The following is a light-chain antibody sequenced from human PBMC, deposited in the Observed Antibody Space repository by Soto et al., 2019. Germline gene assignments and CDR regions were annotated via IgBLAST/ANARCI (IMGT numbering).Light chain of an antibody. CDR2: GAS. J-gene: IGKJ5*01. V-gene: IGKV3-15*01. Sequence: EIVMTQSPATLSVSPEERATLSCRASQSVSNSVAWYQQKPGQAPRLLIYGASTRATGIPAKFSGSGSGTEFTLTISSLQSEDFAVYYCQHYNNWPPITFGQGTRLEIK. CDR1: QSVSNS. CDR3: QHYNNWPPIT.